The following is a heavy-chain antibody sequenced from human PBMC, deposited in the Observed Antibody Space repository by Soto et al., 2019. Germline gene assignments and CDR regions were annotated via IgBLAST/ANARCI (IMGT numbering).Heavy chain of an antibody. CDR2: IEQDGSEK. D-gene: IGHD6-13*01. J-gene: IGHJ3*02. V-gene: IGHV3-7*01. CDR3: ARLRTAATGLDAFGI. CDR1: GFTFSSYW. Sequence: PGGSLRLSCAASGFTFSSYWMSWVRQTPGKGLEWLANIEQDGSEKFYVDSVKGRFTISRDNAKNSLYLQMNSLRAEDTAVYYCARLRTAATGLDAFGIWGQGTMVTVSS.